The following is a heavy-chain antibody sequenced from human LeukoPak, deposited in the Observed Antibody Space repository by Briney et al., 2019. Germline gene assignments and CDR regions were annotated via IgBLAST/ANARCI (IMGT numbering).Heavy chain of an antibody. CDR3: ASWGYSGYDPARIDY. CDR1: GFTFSSYE. D-gene: IGHD5-12*01. CDR2: ISSSGSTI. J-gene: IGHJ4*02. V-gene: IGHV3-48*03. Sequence: GGSLRLSCAASGFTFSSYEMNWVRQAPGKGLEWVSYISSSGSTIYYADSVKGRFTISRDNAKNSLYLQMNSLRAEDTAVYYCASWGYSGYDPARIDYWGQGTLVTVSS.